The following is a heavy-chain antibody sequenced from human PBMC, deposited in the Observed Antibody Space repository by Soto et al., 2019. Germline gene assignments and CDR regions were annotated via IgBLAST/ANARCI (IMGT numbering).Heavy chain of an antibody. V-gene: IGHV4-39*07. CDR2: IYSSGTT. J-gene: IGHJ4*02. D-gene: IGHD6-19*01. CDR1: GGSISSSSYY. Sequence: SETLSLTCTVSGGSISSSSYYWGWMRQATGKGLEGIGSIYSSGTTNYTPSPKSRVTISVATSKNQFSLKLSSVPAADTAVYYCARDRGGEWAGGHGTGSSGWYYFDYWGQGTLVTVSS. CDR3: ARDRGGEWAGGHGTGSSGWYYFDY.